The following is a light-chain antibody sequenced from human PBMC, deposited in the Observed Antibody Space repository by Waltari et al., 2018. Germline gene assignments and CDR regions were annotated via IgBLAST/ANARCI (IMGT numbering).Light chain of an antibody. J-gene: IGLJ3*02. CDR3: QVWDSSSDHWV. Sequence: SYVLTQPPSVSLAPGQTARITCWGNNIGSKSVHWYQRKTGQALVVVVYDDSDRPSGIPERFSGSNSGNTATLTISGVEAGDEADYYCQVWDSSSDHWVFGGGTKLTVL. V-gene: IGLV3-21*02. CDR2: DDS. CDR1: NIGSKS.